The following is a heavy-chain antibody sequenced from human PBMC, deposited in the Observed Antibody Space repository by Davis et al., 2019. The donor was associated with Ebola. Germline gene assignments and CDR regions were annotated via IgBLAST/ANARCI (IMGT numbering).Heavy chain of an antibody. D-gene: IGHD4-17*01. J-gene: IGHJ6*02. CDR2: ISGSGGST. CDR3: ARDSLTTVTTYYYYGMHV. V-gene: IGHV3-23*01. Sequence: GESLKISCAASGFTFSSYAMSWVRQAPGKGLEWVSAISGSGGSTYYADSVKGRFTISRDNSKNTLYLQMNSLRAEDTAVYYCARDSLTTVTTYYYYGMHVWGQGTTVTVSS. CDR1: GFTFSSYA.